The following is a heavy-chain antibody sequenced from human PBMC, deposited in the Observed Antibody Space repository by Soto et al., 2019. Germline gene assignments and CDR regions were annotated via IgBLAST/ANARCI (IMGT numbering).Heavy chain of an antibody. CDR3: ARRLTKTVSALGY. CDR2: ISENGVNK. D-gene: IGHD2-8*01. Sequence: QVQLVESGGGVVQTGASLRLSCSASGFNFTSFAIHWVRQAPGKWLEWVAVISENGVNKYSAESVRGRFVISRDNSKNTVELEMNSLRPEDTAIYFCARRLTKTVSALGYWGQGTLVTVSS. V-gene: IGHV3-30*09. J-gene: IGHJ4*02. CDR1: GFNFTSFA.